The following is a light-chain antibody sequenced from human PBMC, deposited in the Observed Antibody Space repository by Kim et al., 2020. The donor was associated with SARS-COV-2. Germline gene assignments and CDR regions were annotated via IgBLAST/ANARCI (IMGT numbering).Light chain of an antibody. CDR2: NDN. CDR1: NIRSKN. CDR3: QVWDTSTDHVV. V-gene: IGLV3-21*04. J-gene: IGLJ2*01. Sequence: SYELTQPPSVSVAPGETATISCEGNNIRSKNVHWYHQQPGQAPVLVIYNDNDRFSGIPERFSGSNSGNTATLIISRVEAGDEADYYCQVWDTSTDHVVFGGGTQLTVL.